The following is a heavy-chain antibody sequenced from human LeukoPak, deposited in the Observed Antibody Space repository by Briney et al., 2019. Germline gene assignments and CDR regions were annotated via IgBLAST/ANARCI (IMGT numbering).Heavy chain of an antibody. V-gene: IGHV3-74*01. Sequence: SWGSLRLSGAASGFTFSSYWMHWVRQGPGKGLVWVSRINSDGSSTSYADSVKGRFTISRDNAKNTLYLQMNSLRAEDTAVYYCARAGIAALYMDVWGKGTTVTVSS. CDR2: INSDGSST. CDR1: GFTFSSYW. D-gene: IGHD6-6*01. J-gene: IGHJ6*03. CDR3: ARAGIAALYMDV.